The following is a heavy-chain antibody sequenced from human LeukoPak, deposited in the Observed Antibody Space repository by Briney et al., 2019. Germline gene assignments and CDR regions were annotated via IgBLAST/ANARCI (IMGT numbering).Heavy chain of an antibody. Sequence: ASVTVSYKASGYTFTSYGISWVRQAPGQGLEGMGWISAYNDNTNYAQKLQGRVTMTTDTSTSTAYMELRSLRSDDTAVYYCARVHYDILTGYSYFDYWGQGTLVTVSS. CDR2: ISAYNDNT. CDR3: ARVHYDILTGYSYFDY. CDR1: GYTFTSYG. J-gene: IGHJ4*02. V-gene: IGHV1-18*01. D-gene: IGHD3-9*01.